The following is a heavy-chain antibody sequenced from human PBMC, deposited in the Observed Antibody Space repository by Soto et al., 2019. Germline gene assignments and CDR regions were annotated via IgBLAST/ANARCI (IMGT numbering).Heavy chain of an antibody. Sequence: PGESLKISCKGSGYSFTSYWIGWVRQMPGKGLEWMGIIYPGDSDTRYSPSFQGQVTISADKSISTAYLQWSSLKASDTAMYYCASGTSSSPPYYYYYGMDVWGQGTTVTVSS. J-gene: IGHJ6*02. D-gene: IGHD6-6*01. CDR1: GYSFTSYW. V-gene: IGHV5-51*01. CDR2: IYPGDSDT. CDR3: ASGTSSSPPYYYYYGMDV.